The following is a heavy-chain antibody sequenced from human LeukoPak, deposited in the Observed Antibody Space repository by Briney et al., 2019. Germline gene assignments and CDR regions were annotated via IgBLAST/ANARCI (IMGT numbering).Heavy chain of an antibody. CDR1: GGSISSYY. CDR3: ASDLLWFGEFHAFDI. CDR2: IYYSGST. V-gene: IGHV4-39*01. J-gene: IGHJ3*02. Sequence: SETLSLTCTVSGGSISSYYWGWIRQPPGKGLEWIGSIYYSGSTYYNPSLKSRVTISVDTSKNQFSLKLSSVTAADTAVYYCASDLLWFGEFHAFDIWGQGTMVTVSS. D-gene: IGHD3-10*01.